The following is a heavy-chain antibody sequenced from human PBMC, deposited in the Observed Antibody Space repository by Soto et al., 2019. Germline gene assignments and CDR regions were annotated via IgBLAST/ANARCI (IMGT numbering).Heavy chain of an antibody. Sequence: SDTPSLTCTLSGASISIGPYAWCWILHPPVEGLEGIGTFHYNENTYYTPSLGSRVTISVDTSKNQFSLRVTSVTVADTAVYYCARLGGYCSGTSTSCYGFYGMDVWGQGTTVTVSS. CDR3: ARLGGYCSGTSTSCYGFYGMDV. V-gene: IGHV4-39*01. J-gene: IGHJ6*02. CDR2: FHYNENT. CDR1: GASISIGPYA. D-gene: IGHD2-2*01.